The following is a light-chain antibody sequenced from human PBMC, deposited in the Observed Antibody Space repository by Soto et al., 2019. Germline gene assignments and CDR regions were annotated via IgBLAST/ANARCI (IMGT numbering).Light chain of an antibody. CDR2: AAS. CDR1: QNIRNY. Sequence: DIPMTQSPSSLSASVGDRVTITCRASQNIRNYLNLHQQKPGDVPKLLIYAASTLQGAVPSRFSGSGSGTDLTHAISNLQPEDFATYHCQQGDSTPYSFGQGTRLEI. V-gene: IGKV1-39*01. J-gene: IGKJ2*01. CDR3: QQGDSTPYS.